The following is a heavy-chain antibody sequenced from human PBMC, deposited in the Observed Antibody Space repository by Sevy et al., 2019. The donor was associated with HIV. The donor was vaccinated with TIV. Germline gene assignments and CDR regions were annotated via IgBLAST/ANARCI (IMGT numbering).Heavy chain of an antibody. V-gene: IGHV4-59*08. CDR1: GGSISSYY. D-gene: IGHD3-3*01. J-gene: IGHJ5*02. CDR3: AGSPAGTLRFLEWFGWFDP. CDR2: IYYSGST. Sequence: SETLSLTCTVSGGSISSYYWSWIRQPPGKGLEWIGYIYYSGSTNYNPSLKSRVTISVDTSKNQFSLKLSSVTAADTAVYYCAGSPAGTLRFLEWFGWFDPWGQGTLVTVSS.